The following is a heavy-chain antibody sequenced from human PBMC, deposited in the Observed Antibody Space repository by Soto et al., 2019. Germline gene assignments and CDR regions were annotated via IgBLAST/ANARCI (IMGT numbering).Heavy chain of an antibody. D-gene: IGHD3-22*01. J-gene: IGHJ5*02. Sequence: QVQLVQSGAEVKKPGSSVKVSCKASRGTFSSYAISWVRQAPGQGLEWMGGIIPIFGTANYAQKFQGRVTITADESTSTAYMELSSLRSEDTAVYYCARPIQYYYARSGQSAWFDPWGQGTLVTVSS. V-gene: IGHV1-69*12. CDR3: ARPIQYYYARSGQSAWFDP. CDR1: RGTFSSYA. CDR2: IIPIFGTA.